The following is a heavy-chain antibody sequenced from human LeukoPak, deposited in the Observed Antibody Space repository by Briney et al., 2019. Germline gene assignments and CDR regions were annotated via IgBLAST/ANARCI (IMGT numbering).Heavy chain of an antibody. V-gene: IGHV1-46*01. CDR1: GYTFTSYY. CDR3: ARDPDYDSSGPSTPPDY. Sequence: ASVTVSFKSSGYTFTSYYMHWVRQAPGQGLEWMGIINSSGGSTSYAQKFQGRVTMTRDTSTSTVYMELSSLRSEDTAVYYCARDPDYDSSGPSTPPDYWGQGTLVTVSS. J-gene: IGHJ4*02. CDR2: INSSGGST. D-gene: IGHD3-22*01.